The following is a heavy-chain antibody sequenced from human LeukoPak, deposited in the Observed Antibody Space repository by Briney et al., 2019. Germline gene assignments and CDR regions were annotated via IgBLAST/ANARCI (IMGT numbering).Heavy chain of an antibody. CDR3: ARKNVLLWFGESLYYMDV. CDR2: ISAYNGNT. Sequence: ASVKVSCKASGHTFTSYGISWVRQAPGQGLEWMGWISAYNGNTNYAQKLQGRVTMTTDTSTSTAYMELRSLRSDDTAVYYCARKNVLLWFGESLYYMDVWGKGTTVTVSS. V-gene: IGHV1-18*01. D-gene: IGHD3-10*01. J-gene: IGHJ6*03. CDR1: GHTFTSYG.